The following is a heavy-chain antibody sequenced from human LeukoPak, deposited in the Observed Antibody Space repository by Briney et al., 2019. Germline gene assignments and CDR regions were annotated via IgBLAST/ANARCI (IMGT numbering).Heavy chain of an antibody. Sequence: SETLSLTCTVSGGSISSSSYYWGWIRQPPGKGLEWIGSIYYSGSTYYNPSLKSRVTISVDTSKNQFSLKLSSVTAADTAVYYCARHGLRIVGATLGGGARGLLANYFDYWGQGALVTVSS. CDR1: GGSISSSSYY. V-gene: IGHV4-39*01. CDR2: IYYSGST. CDR3: ARHGLRIVGATLGGGARGLLANYFDY. D-gene: IGHD1-26*01. J-gene: IGHJ4*02.